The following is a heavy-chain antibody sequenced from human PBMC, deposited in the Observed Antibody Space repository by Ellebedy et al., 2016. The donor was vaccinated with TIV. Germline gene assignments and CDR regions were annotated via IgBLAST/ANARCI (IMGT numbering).Heavy chain of an antibody. CDR3: ARVDIP. V-gene: IGHV4-59*02. Sequence: GSLRLXXTVSGGSVSGYYWSWIRQPPGKGLEWMGYIYDSGNTNYNPSLKSRVTISLGTSKNQFSLKLTSVTAADTAVYYCARVDIPWGQGTLVTVSS. CDR2: IYDSGNT. J-gene: IGHJ5*02. D-gene: IGHD2-15*01. CDR1: GGSVSGYY.